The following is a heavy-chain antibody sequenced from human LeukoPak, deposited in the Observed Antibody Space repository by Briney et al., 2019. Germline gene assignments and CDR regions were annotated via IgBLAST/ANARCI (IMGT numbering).Heavy chain of an antibody. J-gene: IGHJ4*02. D-gene: IGHD3-16*01. V-gene: IGHV4-61*01. CDR1: GGSVSSGSYY. CDR2: ISSSGNT. Sequence: PSETLSLTCTVSGGSVSSGSYYWSWIRQPPGKGLEWIGYISSSGNTNYNPSLKSRVTISVDTSKNQFSLKLSSVTAADTAVYYCARDLRRGGAARSFGYWGQGTLVTVSS. CDR3: ARDLRRGGAARSFGY.